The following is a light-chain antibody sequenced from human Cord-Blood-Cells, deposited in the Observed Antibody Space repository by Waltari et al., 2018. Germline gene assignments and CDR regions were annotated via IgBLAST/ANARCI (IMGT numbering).Light chain of an antibody. V-gene: IGLV1-47*01. Sequence: QSVLTQPPSASGTPGQRVTISCSGSSSNIGSNYVSWYPQLPGTAPKLLIYRNNQRPSGVPDRFSGSKSGTSASLAISGLRSEDEADYYCAAWDDSLSGRVFGGGTKLTVL. J-gene: IGLJ3*02. CDR2: RNN. CDR3: AAWDDSLSGRV. CDR1: SSNIGSNY.